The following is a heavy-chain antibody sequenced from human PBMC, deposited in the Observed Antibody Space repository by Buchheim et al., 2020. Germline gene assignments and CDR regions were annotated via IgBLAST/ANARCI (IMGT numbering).Heavy chain of an antibody. D-gene: IGHD4-17*01. CDR3: ARDRHEMTTVTRLLDY. CDR1: GFTFSDYY. Sequence: QVQLVESGGGLVKPGGSLRLSCAASGFTFSDYYMSWIRQAPGKGLEWVSYISSSSSYTNYADSVKGRFTISRDNAKNTLYLQMNSLRAEDTAVYYCARDRHEMTTVTRLLDYWGQGTL. V-gene: IGHV3-11*06. CDR2: ISSSSSYT. J-gene: IGHJ4*02.